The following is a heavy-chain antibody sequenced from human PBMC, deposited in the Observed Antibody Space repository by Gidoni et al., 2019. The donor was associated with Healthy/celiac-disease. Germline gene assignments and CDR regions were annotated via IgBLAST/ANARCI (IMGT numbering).Heavy chain of an antibody. CDR2: IRGSGGST. J-gene: IGHJ6*02. CDR3: AKDYGGATDYYGMDV. CDR1: GFTFSSYA. V-gene: IGHV3-23*01. Sequence: EVQLLESGGGLVQPGGSLRLSCAASGFTFSSYAMSWVRQAPGKGLEWVSAIRGSGGSTYYADSVKGRFTISRDNSKNTLYLQMNSLRAEDTAVYYCAKDYGGATDYYGMDVWGQGTTVTVSS. D-gene: IGHD1-26*01.